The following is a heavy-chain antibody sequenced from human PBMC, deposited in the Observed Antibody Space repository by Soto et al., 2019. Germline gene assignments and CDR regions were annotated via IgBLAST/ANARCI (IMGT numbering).Heavy chain of an antibody. CDR2: VYVNADT. D-gene: IGHD2-21*02. CDR3: AREARGDFSGIFDY. V-gene: IGHV4-4*07. Sequence: PAETLSLTCTVSSDSIIRFSCIFISHSSVKGLEWIGRVYVNADTKYAPSLRSRLNISVDTSKNQFSLRLTSVTAADTAVYFCAREARGDFSGIFDYWGRGTLVTVSS. J-gene: IGHJ4*02. CDR1: SDSIIRFS.